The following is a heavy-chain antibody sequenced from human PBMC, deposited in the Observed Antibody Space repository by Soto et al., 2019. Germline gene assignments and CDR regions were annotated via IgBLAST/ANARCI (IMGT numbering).Heavy chain of an antibody. D-gene: IGHD3-3*01. CDR1: GFTFSSYG. V-gene: IGHV3-33*01. CDR3: ARDPGLALWYYDFWSGPSYVMDV. Sequence: HPGGSLRLSCAASGFTFSSYGMHWVRQAPGKGLEWVAVIWYDGSNKYYADSVKGRFTISRDNSKNTLYLQMNSLRAEGTAVYYCARDPGLALWYYDFWSGPSYVMDVCGQGSTVPGSS. CDR2: IWYDGSNK. J-gene: IGHJ6*01.